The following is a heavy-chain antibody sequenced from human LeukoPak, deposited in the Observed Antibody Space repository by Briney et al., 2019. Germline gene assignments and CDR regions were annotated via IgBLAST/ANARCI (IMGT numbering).Heavy chain of an antibody. D-gene: IGHD3-9*01. V-gene: IGHV3-23*01. Sequence: PGASLRLSCAASGFTFSNYAMSWVRQAPGKGLEWVSAIVGSGGSTYYADSVKGRFSISRDNSKNTLFLQMNSLSVEDTALYYCSKWGDYDVLTGYYDSDFWGQGTLVTVSS. CDR2: IVGSGGST. J-gene: IGHJ4*02. CDR3: SKWGDYDVLTGYYDSDF. CDR1: GFTFSNYA.